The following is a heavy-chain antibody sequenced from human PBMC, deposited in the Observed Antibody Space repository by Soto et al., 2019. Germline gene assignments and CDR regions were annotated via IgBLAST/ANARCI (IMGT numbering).Heavy chain of an antibody. CDR1: GGSVSSDIYY. D-gene: IGHD3-3*01. CDR3: ARAPPFVGSTYYY. Sequence: SETLSLTCSVSGGSVSSDIYYWTWIRQHPGKGLEWIGYIYYSGSTNYNPSLKSRVTISVDTSKNQFSLKLTSVTAADTAVYYCARAPPFVGSTYYYWGQGTLVTVSS. CDR2: IYYSGST. J-gene: IGHJ4*02. V-gene: IGHV4-61*01.